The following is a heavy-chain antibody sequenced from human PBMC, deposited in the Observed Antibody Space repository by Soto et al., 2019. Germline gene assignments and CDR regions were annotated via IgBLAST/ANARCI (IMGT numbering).Heavy chain of an antibody. CDR1: GDSVSSNTDT. D-gene: IGHD2-21*01. Sequence: SQTPSLTCGISGDSVSSNTDTWNWIRQSPSRGLEWLGRTYYRTQWHNEYEESVKGRITISPDTSKNPFSLQLNSMSPEDTAVYYCARERGFLSEALDIWGRGTMVTVSS. J-gene: IGHJ3*02. CDR3: ARERGFLSEALDI. CDR2: TYYRTQWHN. V-gene: IGHV6-1*01.